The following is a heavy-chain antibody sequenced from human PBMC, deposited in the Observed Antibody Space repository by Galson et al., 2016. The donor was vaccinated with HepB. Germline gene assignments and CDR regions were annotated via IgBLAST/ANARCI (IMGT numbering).Heavy chain of an antibody. V-gene: IGHV1-2*02. J-gene: IGHJ5*02. CDR3: VRVGDSGGYS. D-gene: IGHD3-10*01. CDR1: GYSFTGYN. Sequence: SVKVSCKASGYSFTGYNIHWVRQAPGQGLEWVGWIDPSCGGGKNAQKFQGRITMTRDTLIATAYVELTRLRYDDTAVYYCVRVGDSGGYSWGQGTLVTVSS. CDR2: IDPSCGGG.